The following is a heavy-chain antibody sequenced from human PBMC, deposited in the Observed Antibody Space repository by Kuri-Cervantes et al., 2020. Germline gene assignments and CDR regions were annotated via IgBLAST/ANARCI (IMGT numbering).Heavy chain of an antibody. CDR3: ARVREWGGY. D-gene: IGHD3-3*01. V-gene: IGHV3-21*04. J-gene: IGHJ4*02. CDR1: GFTFSSYS. CDR2: ISSSGSAI. Sequence: GGSLRLSCAASGFTFSSYSMNWVRQAPGKGLEWVSSISSSGSAIYYADSVKGRFTTSRDNAKNSLYLQMNSLRAEGTAVYYCARVREWGGYWGQGTLVTVSS.